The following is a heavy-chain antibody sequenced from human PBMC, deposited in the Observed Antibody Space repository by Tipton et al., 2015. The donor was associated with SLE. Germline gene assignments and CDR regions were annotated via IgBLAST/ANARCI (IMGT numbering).Heavy chain of an antibody. CDR2: IKSKTDGGTT. CDR3: AKDLRIAVAMYYFDY. CDR1: GFTFSNAW. V-gene: IGHV3-15*01. D-gene: IGHD6-19*01. Sequence: SLRLSCAASGFTFSNAWMSWVRQASGKGLEWVGRIKSKTDGGTTDYAAPVKGRFTISRDDSKNTLYLQMNSLRAEDTAVYYCAKDLRIAVAMYYFDYWGQGTLVTVSS. J-gene: IGHJ4*02.